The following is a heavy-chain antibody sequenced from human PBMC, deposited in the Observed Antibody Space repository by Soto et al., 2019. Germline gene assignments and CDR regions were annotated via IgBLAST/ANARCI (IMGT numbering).Heavy chain of an antibody. D-gene: IGHD5-18*01. CDR1: GGSISSYY. CDR3: ARGGVSAMVMFDP. V-gene: IGHV4-59*01. CDR2: IYYSGST. J-gene: IGHJ5*02. Sequence: KPSETLSLTCTVSGGSISSYYWSWIRQPPGKGLEWIGYIYYSGSTNYNPSLKSRVTISVDTSKNQFSLKLSSVTAADTAVYYCARGGVSAMVMFDPWGQGTLVTVS.